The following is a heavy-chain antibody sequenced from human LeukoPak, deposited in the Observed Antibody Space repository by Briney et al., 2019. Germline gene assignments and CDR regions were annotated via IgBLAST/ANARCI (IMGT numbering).Heavy chain of an antibody. Sequence: SETLSLTCDVSGYSIGSGYYWGWIRQPPGKGLEWIGSIYRSGNTYYNPSLKSRVAISVDTSKNQFSLYLSSVTAADTAIYYCAKRDYSDSSGYAPLFAHWGQGTLVTVSS. CDR1: GYSIGSGYY. J-gene: IGHJ4*02. CDR3: AKRDYSDSSGYAPLFAH. D-gene: IGHD3-22*01. V-gene: IGHV4-38-2*01. CDR2: IYRSGNT.